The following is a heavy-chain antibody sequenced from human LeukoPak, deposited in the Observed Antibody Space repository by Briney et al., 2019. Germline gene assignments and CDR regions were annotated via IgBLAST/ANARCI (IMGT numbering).Heavy chain of an antibody. CDR3: ARGGSGSPFDY. D-gene: IGHD3-10*01. CDR1: GFTFSSYA. CDR2: ISYDGSHK. J-gene: IGHJ4*02. V-gene: IGHV3-30*04. Sequence: GGSLRLSCAASGFTFSSYAMHWVRQAPGKGLEWVALISYDGSHKYYADSVKGRFTISRDNSKNTLYLQMNSLRAEDTAVYYCARGGSGSPFDYWGQGTLVTVSS.